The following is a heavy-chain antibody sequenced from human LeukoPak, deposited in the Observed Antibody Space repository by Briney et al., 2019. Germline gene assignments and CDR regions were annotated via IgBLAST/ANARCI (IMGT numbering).Heavy chain of an antibody. Sequence: GGSLRLSCAASGFTFSSYGMHWVRQAPGKGLEWVAFIRYDGSNKYYADSVKGRFTISRDNAKNSLYLQMNSLRAEDTAVYYCARGGYYDFWSGYWYWGQGTLVTVSS. J-gene: IGHJ4*02. CDR1: GFTFSSYG. CDR2: IRYDGSNK. D-gene: IGHD3-3*01. V-gene: IGHV3-30*02. CDR3: ARGGYYDFWSGYWY.